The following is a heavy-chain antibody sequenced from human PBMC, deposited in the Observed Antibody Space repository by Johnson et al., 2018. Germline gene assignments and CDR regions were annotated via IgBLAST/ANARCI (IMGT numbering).Heavy chain of an antibody. CDR2: ISSNGGST. CDR3: ARGGYCSGGSCYSFVALDI. CDR1: GFTFSNYA. J-gene: IGHJ3*02. Sequence: EVQLVESGEGLVQPGGSLRLSCAASGFTFSNYAMHWVRQAPGKGLEYVSAISSNGGSTYYADSVKGRFTISRDNSKNTLYLQMGSLRAEDMAVYYCARGGYCSGGSCYSFVALDIWGQGTMVTVSS. V-gene: IGHV3-64*02. D-gene: IGHD2-15*01.